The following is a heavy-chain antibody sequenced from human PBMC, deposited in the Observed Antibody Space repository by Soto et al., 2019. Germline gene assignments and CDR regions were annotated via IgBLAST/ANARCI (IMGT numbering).Heavy chain of an antibody. Sequence: ETLSLTCTVSGGSFSSFYWSWIRQPPGKGLEWIGYVYYSGTTNYNPSLKGRVSISVGTSKNQFSLKLTSVTAADTAVYYCATYDSGGKFDFWGLGTLVTVSS. CDR3: ATYDSGGKFDF. J-gene: IGHJ4*02. V-gene: IGHV4-59*01. CDR2: VYYSGTT. CDR1: GGSFSSFY. D-gene: IGHD3-22*01.